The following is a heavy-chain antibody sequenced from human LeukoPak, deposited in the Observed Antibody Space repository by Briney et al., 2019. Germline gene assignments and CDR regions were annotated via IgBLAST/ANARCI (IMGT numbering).Heavy chain of an antibody. Sequence: GGSLRLSCAASGFTFNKYALTWVRQAPGKGLEWVSSITGSGDDTFHADSVKGRFTIYRDNSKNTLYLQMNSLRAEDTAVYYCATVFGYDSSGSSYYWGQGALVTVSS. CDR2: ITGSGDDT. CDR1: GFTFNKYA. D-gene: IGHD3-10*01. J-gene: IGHJ4*02. V-gene: IGHV3-23*01. CDR3: ATVFGYDSSGSSYY.